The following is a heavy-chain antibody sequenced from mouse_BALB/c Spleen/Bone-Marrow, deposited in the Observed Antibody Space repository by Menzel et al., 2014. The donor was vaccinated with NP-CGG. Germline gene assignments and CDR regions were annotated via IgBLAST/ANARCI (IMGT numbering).Heavy chain of an antibody. CDR1: GYTFTSYV. CDR3: ARKRGGAMDY. CDR2: IIPSNDVT. V-gene: IGHV1-14*01. Sequence: EVQGVESGPELVKPGASVKMSCKASGYTFTSYVMRWVKQKPGQGLEWIGYIIPSNDVTKYNEKFKGKATLTSDKSSSTAYMELSSLTSEDSAVYYCARKRGGAMDYWGPGTSVTVSS. J-gene: IGHJ4*01.